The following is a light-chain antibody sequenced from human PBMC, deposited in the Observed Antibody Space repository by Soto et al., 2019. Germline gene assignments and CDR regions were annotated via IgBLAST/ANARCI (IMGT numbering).Light chain of an antibody. CDR2: DAS. CDR3: QQFYSYPSIT. J-gene: IGKJ5*01. Sequence: AIQLTQSPSSLSASVGDRVTITCRASQGVSSCLAWYQQKPGKPPKLLIYDASSLESGVPSRFSGSGSGTDFTLTIRSLPPEDFATYYCQQFYSYPSITFGQGTRLEIK. V-gene: IGKV1-13*02. CDR1: QGVSSC.